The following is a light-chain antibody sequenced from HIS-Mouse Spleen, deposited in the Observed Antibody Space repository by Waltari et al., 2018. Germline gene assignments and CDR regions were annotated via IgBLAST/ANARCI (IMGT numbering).Light chain of an antibody. Sequence: QSALTQPASVSGSPGQSITISCTGTSSDVGGYNYVFWYQQPPGKAPKIMIYDVSNRPSGVSNRFSGSKSGNTASLTISGLQAEDEADYYCSSYTSSSFNVVFGGGTKLTVL. CDR1: SSDVGGYNY. CDR2: DVS. J-gene: IGLJ2*01. CDR3: SSYTSSSFNVV. V-gene: IGLV2-14*03.